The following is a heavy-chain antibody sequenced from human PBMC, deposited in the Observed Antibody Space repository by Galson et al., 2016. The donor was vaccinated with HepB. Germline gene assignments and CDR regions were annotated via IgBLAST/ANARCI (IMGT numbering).Heavy chain of an antibody. CDR1: GFNFRASY. V-gene: IGHV3-11*04. D-gene: IGHD5-18*01. CDR2: ISESGTNT. CDR3: ARVGPDTSMTYFDF. Sequence: SLRLSCAASGFNFRASYMIWIRQAPGKSLEWLSFISESGTNTFNADSVRGRFTISRDNAKNSLYLQMNSLRVEDTAVYYCARVGPDTSMTYFDFWGQGTLVTVSS. J-gene: IGHJ4*02.